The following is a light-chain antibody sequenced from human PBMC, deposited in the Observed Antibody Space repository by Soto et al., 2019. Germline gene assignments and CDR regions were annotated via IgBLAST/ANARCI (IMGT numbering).Light chain of an antibody. V-gene: IGKV3-20*01. CDR2: GAS. Sequence: EIVLTQSPGSLSLSPGEGATLFCRASQSVSSNFFAWYQQKPGQAPRLLINGASTRATGIPDRFSGSGSGTDFTLTISRLEPEDFAVSYCQQYASSVTFGQGTKVEIK. CDR3: QQYASSVT. J-gene: IGKJ1*01. CDR1: QSVSSNF.